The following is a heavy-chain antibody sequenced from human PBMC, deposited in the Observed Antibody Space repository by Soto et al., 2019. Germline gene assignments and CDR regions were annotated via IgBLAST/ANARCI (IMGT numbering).Heavy chain of an antibody. CDR3: ARDRSSPAMSPYYYYYGMDV. V-gene: IGHV1-46*01. J-gene: IGHJ6*02. D-gene: IGHD5-18*01. Sequence: ASVKVSCKVSGYTLTELSMHWVRQAPGQGLEWMGIINPIGSSTKYAQKFQGRVTMTRDTSTSTVYMELSSLRSEDTAVYYCARDRSSPAMSPYYYYYGMDVWGQGTTVTVSS. CDR1: GYTLTELS. CDR2: INPIGSST.